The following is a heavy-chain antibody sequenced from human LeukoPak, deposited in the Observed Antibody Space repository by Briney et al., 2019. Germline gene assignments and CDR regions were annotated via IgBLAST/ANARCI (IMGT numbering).Heavy chain of an antibody. CDR2: IYTSGST. CDR3: ARGLRWITMVRGGARGAFDI. CDR1: GGSISSGSYY. D-gene: IGHD3-10*01. J-gene: IGHJ3*02. Sequence: KSSQTLSLTCTVSGGSISSGSYYWSWIRQPAGKGLEWIGCIYTSGSTNYNPSLKSRVTISVDTSTNQFSLKLSSVTAADTAVYYCARGLRWITMVRGGARGAFDIWGQGTMVTVSS. V-gene: IGHV4-61*02.